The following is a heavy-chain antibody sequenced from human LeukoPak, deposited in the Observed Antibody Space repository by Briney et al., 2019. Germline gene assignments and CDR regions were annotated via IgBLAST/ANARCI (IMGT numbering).Heavy chain of an antibody. CDR1: GFTFSDYA. CDR3: ARDYIAMLGRNAFDI. V-gene: IGHV3-48*01. Sequence: GGSLRLSCAASGFTFSDYALNWVRQASGKGLEWVSYISGDGSGIYYADSVKGRFTISRDNAKNSLHLQMNNLRAEDTAVYYCARDYIAMLGRNAFDIWGQGTMVTVS. D-gene: IGHD3-10*02. J-gene: IGHJ3*02. CDR2: ISGDGSGI.